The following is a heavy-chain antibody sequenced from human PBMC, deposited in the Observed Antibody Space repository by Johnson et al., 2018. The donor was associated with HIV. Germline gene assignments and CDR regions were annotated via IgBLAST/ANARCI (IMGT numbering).Heavy chain of an antibody. J-gene: IGHJ3*02. D-gene: IGHD6-6*01. CDR3: ARASSIAARGADAFDI. CDR2: IYSGGST. Sequence: MLLVESGGGLVQPGGSLRLSCAASGFTVSSNYMSWVRQAPGKGLEWVSVIYSGGSTYYADSVKCRFTISRDNSKNTLYLQMNSLRAEDTAVYYCARASSIAARGADAFDIWGQGTMVTVSS. CDR1: GFTVSSNY. V-gene: IGHV3-66*02.